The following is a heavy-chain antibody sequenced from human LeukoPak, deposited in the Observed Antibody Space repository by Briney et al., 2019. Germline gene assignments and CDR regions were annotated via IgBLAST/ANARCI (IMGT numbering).Heavy chain of an antibody. D-gene: IGHD5-24*01. CDR1: GCTFSSYW. Sequence: GGSLRLSCAASGCTFSSYWMHWVRQAPGKGLVWVSRIDSDGSSTTYADSVKGRFTISRDNAKNTLYLQMNSLRAEDTAVYYCARAEMATINYWGQGTLVTVSS. CDR3: ARAEMATINY. CDR2: IDSDGSST. J-gene: IGHJ4*02. V-gene: IGHV3-74*01.